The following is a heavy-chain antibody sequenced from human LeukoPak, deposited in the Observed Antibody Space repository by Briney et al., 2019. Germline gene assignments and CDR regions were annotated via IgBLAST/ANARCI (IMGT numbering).Heavy chain of an antibody. V-gene: IGHV3-23*01. CDR1: GFTFSSSA. J-gene: IGHJ4*02. CDR3: AKAPASLEPNYFDY. Sequence: GGSLRLSCAASGFTFSSSAMSWVRQVPGKGLEWVSGISASGGSTNYADSVRGRFTISRDNSKNTLYVQMNSLRDEDTALYYCAKAPASLEPNYFDYWGQGTLVTVSS. D-gene: IGHD6-25*01. CDR2: ISASGGST.